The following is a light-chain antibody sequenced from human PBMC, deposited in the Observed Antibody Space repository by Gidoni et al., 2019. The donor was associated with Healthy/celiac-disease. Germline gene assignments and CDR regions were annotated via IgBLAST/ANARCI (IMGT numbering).Light chain of an antibody. Sequence: DIQMTQPPSTLSASVGDRVTITCRASQSISSWLAWYQQKTGKAPKLLIYKASSLESGVPSRFSGSGSGTEFTLTISSLQPDDFATYYCQQYNSYTWTFGQGTKVEIK. CDR3: QQYNSYTWT. CDR1: QSISSW. V-gene: IGKV1-5*03. J-gene: IGKJ1*01. CDR2: KAS.